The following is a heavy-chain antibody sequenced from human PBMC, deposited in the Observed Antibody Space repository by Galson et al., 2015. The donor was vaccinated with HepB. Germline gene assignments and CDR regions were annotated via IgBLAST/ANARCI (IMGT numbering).Heavy chain of an antibody. Sequence: SLRLSCAASGFSFRSYGMHWVRQAPGKGLEWVAVISLDGSNKYYADSVRGRFTISRDNSKDTLYLQMNSLRAEDTAVYYCAKDPLITPFYYMNVWGNGTTVTVSS. V-gene: IGHV3-30*18. CDR3: AKDPLITPFYYMNV. J-gene: IGHJ6*03. CDR1: GFSFRSYG. CDR2: ISLDGSNK. D-gene: IGHD5-24*01.